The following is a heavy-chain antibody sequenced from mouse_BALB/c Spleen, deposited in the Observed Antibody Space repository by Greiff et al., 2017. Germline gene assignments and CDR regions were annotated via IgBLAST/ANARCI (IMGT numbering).Heavy chain of an antibody. CDR2: ISSGGSYT. CDR1: GFTFSSYG. J-gene: IGHJ4*01. D-gene: IGHD1-1*01. Sequence: EVQLVESGGDLVKPGGSLKLSCAASGFTFSSYGMSWVRQTPDKRLEWVATISSGGSYTYYPDSVKGRFTISRDNAKNTLYLQMSSLKSEDTAMYYCARHMYYGSSYYAMDYWGQGTSVTVSS. CDR3: ARHMYYGSSYYAMDY. V-gene: IGHV5-6*01.